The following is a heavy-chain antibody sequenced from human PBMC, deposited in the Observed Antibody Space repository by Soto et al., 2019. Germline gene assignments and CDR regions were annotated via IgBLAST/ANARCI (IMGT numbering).Heavy chain of an antibody. CDR3: ARYKANYYYGMDV. Sequence: QVQLQESGPGLVKPSETLSLTCTVSGGSISSYYWSWIRQPPGKGLEWIGYIYYSGITNYNPSLNSRVTISVDPSKNQFSLKLSSVTAADTAVYYCARYKANYYYGMDVWGQGTTVSVSS. D-gene: IGHD1-20*01. V-gene: IGHV4-59*01. J-gene: IGHJ6*02. CDR2: IYYSGIT. CDR1: GGSISSYY.